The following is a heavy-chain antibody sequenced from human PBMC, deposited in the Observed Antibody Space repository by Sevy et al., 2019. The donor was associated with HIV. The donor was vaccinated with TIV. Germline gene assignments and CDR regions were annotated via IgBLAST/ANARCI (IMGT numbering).Heavy chain of an antibody. V-gene: IGHV3-21*01. Sequence: AGSLRLSCAASGFTFSNYFMNWVRQAPGKGLQWVSSISSGSSYIFYADSLKGRFTISRDNAKNTLYLHMNSLRAEDMAVYYCARGDYYGSLYYFDYWGPGTLVTVS. CDR3: ARGDYYGSLYYFDY. D-gene: IGHD3-10*01. J-gene: IGHJ4*02. CDR2: ISSGSSYI. CDR1: GFTFSNYF.